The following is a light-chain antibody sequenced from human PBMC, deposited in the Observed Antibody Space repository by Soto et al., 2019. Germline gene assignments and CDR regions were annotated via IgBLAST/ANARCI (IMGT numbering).Light chain of an antibody. J-gene: IGKJ3*01. CDR2: DAS. V-gene: IGKV1-33*01. Sequence: DIQMTQSPSSLSASVGERVTITCQASQDISNYLNWYQQKPGKPPKLLIYDASNLETGIPSRFSGSGSGTDFTFTISSLQPEDIAIYYCQQYDNLPFTFGPGTKVDIK. CDR1: QDISNY. CDR3: QQYDNLPFT.